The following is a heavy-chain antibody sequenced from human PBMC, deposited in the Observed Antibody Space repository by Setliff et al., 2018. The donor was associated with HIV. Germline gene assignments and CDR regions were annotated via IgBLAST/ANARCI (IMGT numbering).Heavy chain of an antibody. J-gene: IGHJ3*02. V-gene: IGHV4-38-2*01. Sequence: SETLSLTCAVSGSSVSNGYYWGWIRQPPGKGLEWIGSIYHSGSTCYNPSLKSRVTISVDTSKNQFSLKLSSVTAADTAVYHCARRNSGWYDAFDIWGQGTMVTVSS. CDR1: GSSVSNGYY. CDR3: ARRNSGWYDAFDI. CDR2: IYHSGST. D-gene: IGHD6-19*01.